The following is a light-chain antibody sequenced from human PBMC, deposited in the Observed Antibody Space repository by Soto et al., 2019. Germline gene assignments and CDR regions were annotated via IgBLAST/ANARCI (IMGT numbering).Light chain of an antibody. CDR1: QSVNSN. Sequence: EIVMPQSPATLSVSPGERATLSCRASQSVNSNLAWYQQKPGHSHRLLIYGASTRVTGIPARFSGSGSGTEFTLTISSLQSEDVAIYYCQQHNSWPPVFGQGTKLEIK. CDR2: GAS. J-gene: IGKJ2*01. CDR3: QQHNSWPPV. V-gene: IGKV3-15*01.